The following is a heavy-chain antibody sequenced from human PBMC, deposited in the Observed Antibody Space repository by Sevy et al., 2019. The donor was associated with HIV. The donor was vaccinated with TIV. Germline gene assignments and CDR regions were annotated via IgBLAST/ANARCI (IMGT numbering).Heavy chain of an antibody. J-gene: IGHJ6*02. Sequence: GGSLRLSCATSGFKFDDYAMHWVRQAPGKGLEWVSSISWNSGSRDYADSVRGRFTISRDKAKNSVHLQMNNLRPEDTALYYCAKDKLMGYYESYRMDVWGQGTAVTVSS. D-gene: IGHD3-22*01. V-gene: IGHV3-9*01. CDR2: ISWNSGSR. CDR1: GFKFDDYA. CDR3: AKDKLMGYYESYRMDV.